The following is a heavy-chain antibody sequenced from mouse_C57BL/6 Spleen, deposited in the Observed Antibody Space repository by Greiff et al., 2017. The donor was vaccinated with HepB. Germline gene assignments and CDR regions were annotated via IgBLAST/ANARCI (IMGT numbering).Heavy chain of an antibody. CDR2: IYPGSGST. CDR1: GYTFTSYW. CDR3: ARSPSYYSKWYFDV. J-gene: IGHJ1*03. D-gene: IGHD2-5*01. Sequence: VQLQQPGAELVKPGASVKMSCKASGYTFTSYWITWVKQRPGQGLEWIGDIYPGSGSTNYNEKFKSKATLTVDTSSSTAYMQLSSLTSEDSAVYYCARSPSYYSKWYFDVWGTGTTVTVSS. V-gene: IGHV1-55*01.